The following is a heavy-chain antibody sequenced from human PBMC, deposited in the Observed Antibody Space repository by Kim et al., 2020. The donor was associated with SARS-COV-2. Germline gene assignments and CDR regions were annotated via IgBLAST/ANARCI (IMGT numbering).Heavy chain of an antibody. V-gene: IGHV3-66*01. CDR3: ARSPSFDY. J-gene: IGHJ4*02. CDR2: GGST. Sequence: GGSTYYANTVKGRFTISRDNSKNTLYLQMNSLRAEDTAVYYCARSPSFDYWGQGTLVTVSS.